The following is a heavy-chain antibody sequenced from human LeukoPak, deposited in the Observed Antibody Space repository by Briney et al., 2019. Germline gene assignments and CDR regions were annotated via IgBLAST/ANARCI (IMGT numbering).Heavy chain of an antibody. D-gene: IGHD6-19*01. CDR1: GFNFIDYD. Sequence: GGSLRLSCVASGFNFIDYDMHWVRQVIGKGLEWVSAIGIRGDTHYSGYVKGRFTISRENAESSLYLQMNSLRAEDTAVYYCARGGIQVSGIDEFDYWGQGTLVTVSS. J-gene: IGHJ4*02. CDR2: IGIRGDT. CDR3: ARGGIQVSGIDEFDY. V-gene: IGHV3-13*01.